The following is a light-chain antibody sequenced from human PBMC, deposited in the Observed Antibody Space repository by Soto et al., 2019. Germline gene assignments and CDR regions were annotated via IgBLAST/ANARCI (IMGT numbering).Light chain of an antibody. CDR3: SSYTSSSTRVV. Sequence: QSALTQPASVSGSPGQSITISCTGTSSDVGGYNYVSWYQQHPGKAPKLMIYDVSNRPSGVSNLFSGSKSGNTASLTISGLQAEDEADSYCSSYTSSSTRVVFGGGTKLTVL. V-gene: IGLV2-14*01. J-gene: IGLJ2*01. CDR1: SSDVGGYNY. CDR2: DVS.